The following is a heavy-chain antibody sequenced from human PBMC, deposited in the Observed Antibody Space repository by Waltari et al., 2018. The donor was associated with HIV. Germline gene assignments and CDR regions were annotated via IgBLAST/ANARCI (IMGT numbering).Heavy chain of an antibody. V-gene: IGHV7-4-1*02. CDR1: GYTFTSYA. D-gene: IGHD6-13*01. Sequence: QVQLVQAGSELKKPGASVKVSCKASGYTFTSYAVNWVRPAPGKGLEWMGWITTNTGNPTYTQGFTGRFVFSLDTSVSTAYPQISSLKAEDTAVYYCARERLAAADKGYFDLWGRGTLVTVSS. J-gene: IGHJ2*01. CDR2: ITTNTGNP. CDR3: ARERLAAADKGYFDL.